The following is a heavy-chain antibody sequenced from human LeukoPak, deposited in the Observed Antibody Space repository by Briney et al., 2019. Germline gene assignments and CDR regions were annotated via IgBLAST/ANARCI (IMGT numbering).Heavy chain of an antibody. CDR2: FFYSGST. Sequence: SETLSLTCSVSGGSFCSYQWSWLRQPPGKGLEWIGYFFYSGSTNYNPSLRSRVTISVDTSKKQLSLKLSSVTAADTAVYYCARMWLRPDWNFDLWGRGTLVTVSS. CDR3: ARMWLRPDWNFDL. D-gene: IGHD5-12*01. J-gene: IGHJ2*01. V-gene: IGHV4-59*01. CDR1: GGSFCSYQ.